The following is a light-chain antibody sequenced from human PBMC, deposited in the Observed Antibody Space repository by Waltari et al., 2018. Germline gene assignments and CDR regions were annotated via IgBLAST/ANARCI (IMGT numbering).Light chain of an antibody. CDR3: QQYNNWPPWT. Sequence: EIVMTQSPATLSVSPGDTATLSRRASQSVSSKLAWYQLKPGQAPRLLIYGAFTRATGIPARFSGSVSGTEFILTISSMQSEDFAVYYCQQYNNWPPWTFGQGTKVEIK. V-gene: IGKV3-15*01. CDR2: GAF. CDR1: QSVSSK. J-gene: IGKJ1*01.